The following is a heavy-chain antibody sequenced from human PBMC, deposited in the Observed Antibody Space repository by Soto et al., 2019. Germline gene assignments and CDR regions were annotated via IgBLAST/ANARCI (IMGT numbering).Heavy chain of an antibody. D-gene: IGHD3-10*01. V-gene: IGHV3-7*01. J-gene: IGHJ6*03. CDR3: AREAPPREVRGVKSYYYYYYMDV. CDR2: IKQDGSEK. CDR1: GFTFNNCG. Sequence: GGSLRLSCAASGFTFNNCGMHWVRQAPGKGLEWVAIIKQDGSEKYYVDSVKGRFTISRDNAKNSLYLQMNSLRAEDTAVYYCAREAPPREVRGVKSYYYYYYMDVWGKGTTVTVSS.